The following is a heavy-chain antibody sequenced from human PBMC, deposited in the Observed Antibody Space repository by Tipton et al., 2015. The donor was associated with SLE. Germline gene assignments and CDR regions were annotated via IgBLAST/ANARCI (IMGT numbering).Heavy chain of an antibody. Sequence: TLSLTCIVSGASISGYFWSWIRQPPGKGLQWVGEINHSRGTSYNPSLKSRVTISLDTSRNQFSLKLNSVTAADTGVYYCARGVRYYASGTYPYFYYFMDVWGKGTTVTVSS. CDR3: ARGVRYYASGTYPYFYYFMDV. CDR1: GASISGYF. J-gene: IGHJ6*03. CDR2: INHSRGT. D-gene: IGHD3-10*01. V-gene: IGHV4-34*01.